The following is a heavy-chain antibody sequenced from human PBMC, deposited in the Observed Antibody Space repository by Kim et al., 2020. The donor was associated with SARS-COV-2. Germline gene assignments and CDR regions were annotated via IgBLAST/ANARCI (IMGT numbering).Heavy chain of an antibody. CDR3: ATGDAPMDNDFDY. J-gene: IGHJ4*02. CDR1: GYTFTGYY. CDR2: INSNSGGT. Sequence: ASVKVSCKASGYTFTGYYFHWVRQAPGQGLEWMGRINSNSGGTNYAQKFQGRVTVTRDTSISSAYMELNSLRSDDTAIYYCATGDAPMDNDFDYWGQGTLVTVSS. V-gene: IGHV1-2*06. D-gene: IGHD5-18*01.